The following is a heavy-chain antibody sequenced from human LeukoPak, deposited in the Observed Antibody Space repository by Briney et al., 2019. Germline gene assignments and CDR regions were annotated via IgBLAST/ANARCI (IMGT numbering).Heavy chain of an antibody. J-gene: IGHJ4*02. CDR2: IYYSGST. CDR1: GGSISSYY. CDR3: ARAGAVAGYELDY. D-gene: IGHD6-19*01. V-gene: IGHV4-59*01. Sequence: SETLSLTCTVSGGSISSYYWSWIRQPPGKGLEWIGYIYYSGSTNYNPSLKSRVTISVDTSKNQFSLKLSSVTAADTAVYYCARAGAVAGYELDYRGQGTLVTVSS.